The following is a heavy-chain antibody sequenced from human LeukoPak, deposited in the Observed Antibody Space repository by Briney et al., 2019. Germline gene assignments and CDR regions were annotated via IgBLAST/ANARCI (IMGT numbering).Heavy chain of an antibody. J-gene: IGHJ3*02. D-gene: IGHD6-19*01. V-gene: IGHV3-20*04. CDR3: AKEISGYSSRWYGGAFDI. CDR1: GFTFDDYG. CDR2: INWNGGST. Sequence: PGGSLRLSCAASGFTFDDYGMSWVRQAPGRGLEWVSGINWNGGSTGYADSVKGRFTISRDNAKNSLYLQMNSLRGEDTAVYYCAKEISGYSSRWYGGAFDIWGQGTMVTVSS.